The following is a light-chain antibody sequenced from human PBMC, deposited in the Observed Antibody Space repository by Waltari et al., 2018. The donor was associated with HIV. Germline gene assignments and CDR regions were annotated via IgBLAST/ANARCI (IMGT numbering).Light chain of an antibody. CDR1: ALAKHH. Sequence: SNKLTQPPSVSESPGQTARITCSGDALAKHHAYWYQQKPGQAPLLWIYNGSERPSGIPERFSGSSSGTTVTLTISGVQSEDEADYYCQSTDSSGISWVFGGGTKLTVL. CDR2: NGS. V-gene: IGLV3-25*03. J-gene: IGLJ3*02. CDR3: QSTDSSGISWV.